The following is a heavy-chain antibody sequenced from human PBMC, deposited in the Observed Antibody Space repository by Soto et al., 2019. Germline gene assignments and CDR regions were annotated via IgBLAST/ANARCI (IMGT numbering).Heavy chain of an antibody. CDR3: AKDRSGWYYFAY. D-gene: IGHD6-19*01. V-gene: IGHV3-48*03. Sequence: EVQLVESGGGLVQAGGSLRLFCAVSGFTFSSYEMNWVRQAPGKGLEWVSYIGTSGKTIYYADSVRGRFTISRDNSKNTLYLQMHSLRAEDTAIYHCAKDRSGWYYFAYWGQGTLVTVTS. J-gene: IGHJ4*02. CDR1: GFTFSSYE. CDR2: IGTSGKTI.